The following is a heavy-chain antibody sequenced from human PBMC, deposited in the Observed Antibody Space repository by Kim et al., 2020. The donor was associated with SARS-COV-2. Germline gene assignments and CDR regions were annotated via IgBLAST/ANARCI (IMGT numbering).Heavy chain of an antibody. V-gene: IGHV1-69*01. J-gene: IGHJ6*02. CDR3: ARTVVPAAINYYYGMDV. Sequence: FQGRVTFTADESTSTAYMELSSLRSEDTAVYYCARTVVPAAINYYYGMDVWGQGTTVTVSS. D-gene: IGHD2-2*01.